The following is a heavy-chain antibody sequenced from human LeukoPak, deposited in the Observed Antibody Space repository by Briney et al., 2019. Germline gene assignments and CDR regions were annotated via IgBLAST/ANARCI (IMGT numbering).Heavy chain of an antibody. CDR1: GYTFTSYD. CDR2: MNPNSGNT. V-gene: IGHV1-8*01. D-gene: IGHD1-1*01. CDR3: ARVLRTTGTILDY. J-gene: IGHJ4*02. Sequence: ASVKVSCKASGYTFTSYDINWVRQATGQGLEWMGWMNPNSGNTGYAQKFQGRVTMTRNTSISTVYMELSSLRSEDTAVYYCARVLRTTGTILDYWGQGTLVTVSS.